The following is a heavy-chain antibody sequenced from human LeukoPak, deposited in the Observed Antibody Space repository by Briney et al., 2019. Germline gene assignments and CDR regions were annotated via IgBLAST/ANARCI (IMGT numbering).Heavy chain of an antibody. CDR2: ISYDGSNK. CDR1: GFTFSSYA. V-gene: IGHV3-30*04. Sequence: GGSLRLSCAASGFTFSSYAMHWVRQAPGKGLEWVAVISYDGSNKYYADAVKGRFTISRDNSKNTLYLQMNSLRAEDTAVYYCARDHRMLAAGENPTDYWGQGTLVTVSS. J-gene: IGHJ4*02. CDR3: ARDHRMLAAGENPTDY. D-gene: IGHD6-13*01.